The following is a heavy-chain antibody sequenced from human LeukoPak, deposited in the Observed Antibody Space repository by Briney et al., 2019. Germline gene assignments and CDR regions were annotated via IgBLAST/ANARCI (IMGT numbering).Heavy chain of an antibody. CDR2: INSDGSST. CDR1: GFTFSSCW. J-gene: IGHJ6*03. Sequence: GGSLRLSCVASGFTFSSCWMHWVRQAPGKGLVWVSRINSDGSSTSYADSVKGRFTISRDNAKNTLYLQMNSLRAEDTAVYYCARDFADSSYYYYMDVWGKGTTVTISS. CDR3: ARDFADSSYYYYMDV. V-gene: IGHV3-74*01. D-gene: IGHD2/OR15-2a*01.